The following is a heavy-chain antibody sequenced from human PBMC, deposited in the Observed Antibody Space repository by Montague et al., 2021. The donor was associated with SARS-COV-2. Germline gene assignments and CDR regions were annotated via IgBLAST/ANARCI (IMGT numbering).Heavy chain of an antibody. J-gene: IGHJ6*04. CDR3: AKASEVFWLGQFARDAFDI. Sequence: SLRLSWAASGFTFNNYGIHWVRQAPGKGLEWVAVISYEGSQKFFSDSVKGRFAISRDSAQRTVLLQMNSLRVDDTAVYHCAKASEVFWLGQFARDAFDIWGKGTTVTVSS. CDR2: ISYEGSQK. V-gene: IGHV3-30*18. D-gene: IGHD5-24*01. CDR1: GFTFNNYG.